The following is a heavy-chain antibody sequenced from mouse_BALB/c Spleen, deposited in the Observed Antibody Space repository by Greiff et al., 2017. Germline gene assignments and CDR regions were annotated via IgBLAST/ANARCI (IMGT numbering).Heavy chain of an antibody. V-gene: IGHV5-6-3*01. Sequence: EVMLVESGGGLVQPGGSLKLSCAASGFTFSSYGMSWVRQTPDKRLELVATINSNGGSTYYPDIVKGRFTISRDNAKNTMYLQMSSLKSEDTAMYYCDHYGSSSWCFDVWGAGTTVTVSS. J-gene: IGHJ1*01. D-gene: IGHD1-1*01. CDR1: GFTFSSYG. CDR2: INSNGGST. CDR3: DHYGSSSWCFDV.